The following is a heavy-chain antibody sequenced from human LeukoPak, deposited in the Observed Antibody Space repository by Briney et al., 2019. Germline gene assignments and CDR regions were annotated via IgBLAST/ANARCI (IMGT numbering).Heavy chain of an antibody. V-gene: IGHV3-66*01. CDR1: GFTVSSNY. Sequence: GGSLRLSCAASGFTVSSNYMSWVRQAPGRGLEWVSVTYSGGSTYYADSVKGRFTISRDNSKNTVYLQMNSLRAEDTAVYYCARDNYYYYMDVWGKGTTVTISS. CDR3: ARDNYYYYMDV. CDR2: TYSGGST. J-gene: IGHJ6*03.